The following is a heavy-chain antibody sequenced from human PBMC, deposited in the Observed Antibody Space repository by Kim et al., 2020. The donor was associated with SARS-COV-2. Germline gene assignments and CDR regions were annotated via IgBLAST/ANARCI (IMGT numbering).Heavy chain of an antibody. CDR3: AKDRQRVGGVVITTIDY. V-gene: IGHV3-23*01. Sequence: GGSLRLSCAASGFTFSSYAMSWVRQAPGKGLEWVSAISGSGGSTYYADSVKGRFTISRDNSKNTLYLQMNSLRAEDTAVYYCAKDRQRVGGVVITTIDYWGQGTLVTVSS. CDR2: ISGSGGST. CDR1: GFTFSSYA. D-gene: IGHD3-22*01. J-gene: IGHJ4*02.